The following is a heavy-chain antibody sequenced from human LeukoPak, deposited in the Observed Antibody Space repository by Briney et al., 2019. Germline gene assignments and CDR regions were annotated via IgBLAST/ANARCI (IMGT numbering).Heavy chain of an antibody. CDR2: FDPEDGET. V-gene: IGHV1-24*01. Sequence: GKGLEXXXGFDPEDGETIYAQKFQGRVTMTEDTSTDTAYMELSSLRSEDTAVYYCATDSGSGYYPTFDYWGQGTLVTVSS. J-gene: IGHJ4*02. D-gene: IGHD3-22*01. CDR3: ATDSGSGYYPTFDY.